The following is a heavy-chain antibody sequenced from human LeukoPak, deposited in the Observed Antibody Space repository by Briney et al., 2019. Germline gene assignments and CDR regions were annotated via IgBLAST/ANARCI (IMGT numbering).Heavy chain of an antibody. Sequence: GESLQISCKGSGYSFTSYWIGWVRQMPGKGLEWMGIIYPGDSDTRYSPSFQGQVTISADKSISTAYLQWSSLKASDTAMYYCARRGNRKYSSGWHFDYWGQGTLVTVSS. CDR3: ARRGNRKYSSGWHFDY. CDR2: IYPGDSDT. V-gene: IGHV5-51*01. CDR1: GYSFTSYW. J-gene: IGHJ4*02. D-gene: IGHD6-19*01.